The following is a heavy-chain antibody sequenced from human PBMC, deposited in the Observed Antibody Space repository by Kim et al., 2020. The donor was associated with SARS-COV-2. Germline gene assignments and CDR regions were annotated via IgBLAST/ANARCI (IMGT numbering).Heavy chain of an antibody. V-gene: IGHV3-23*01. Sequence: GGSLRLSCAASGFTFSSYAISWVRRAPGKGLEWVSAISGSGGSTYYADSVKGRFTISRDNSKNTLYLQMNSLRDEDTAVYYCAKDRDIVVVPAAIGDYWGHGALVTVSS. CDR3: AKDRDIVVVPAAIGDY. D-gene: IGHD2-2*02. J-gene: IGHJ4*01. CDR2: ISGSGGST. CDR1: GFTFSSYA.